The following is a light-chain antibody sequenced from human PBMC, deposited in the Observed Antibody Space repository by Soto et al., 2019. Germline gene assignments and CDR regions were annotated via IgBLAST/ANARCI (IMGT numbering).Light chain of an antibody. CDR2: KAS. Sequence: DIKMTQSPSTLSGPVEDRVTIACRASQTISSSWLAWYQQKPGKAPKVLIYKASTLESGVPSRFSGSGSGTEFTLTISSLQPDDFATYYCQHYISYSEAFGQGTKVDTK. CDR1: QTISSSW. V-gene: IGKV1-5*03. CDR3: QHYISYSEA. J-gene: IGKJ1*01.